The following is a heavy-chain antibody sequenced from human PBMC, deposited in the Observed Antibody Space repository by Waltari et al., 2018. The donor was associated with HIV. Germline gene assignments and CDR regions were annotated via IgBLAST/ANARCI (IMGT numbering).Heavy chain of an antibody. D-gene: IGHD3-10*01. V-gene: IGHV4-61*02. Sequence: QVHLQEPGRGLVQPSQTLPLTCTVSSPSITTGNYSGSKLSQPAGKGVEWIGPVYTSGSTNYNPSHTDRVTISIETSRNQFSLRLSSVAAADTAVYYCARALDYYESGSFPLWFFDVWGRGTLVTVSS. CDR2: VYTSGST. CDR1: SPSITTGNY. CDR3: ARALDYYESGSFPLWFFDV. J-gene: IGHJ2*01.